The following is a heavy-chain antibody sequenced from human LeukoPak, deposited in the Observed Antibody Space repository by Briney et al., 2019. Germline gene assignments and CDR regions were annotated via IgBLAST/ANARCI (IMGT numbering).Heavy chain of an antibody. V-gene: IGHV3-74*01. CDR1: AFTFSSYW. CDR2: INSGGSST. Sequence: GGSLRLTCTASAFTFSSYWMHWVRQAPGKGLVWVSHINSGGSSTSYADSVKGRFAISRDNAKNTLYLQMNSLRAEDTAVYYCARDRYSSAWYEEWGQGTLVTVSS. D-gene: IGHD6-19*01. J-gene: IGHJ4*02. CDR3: ARDRYSSAWYEE.